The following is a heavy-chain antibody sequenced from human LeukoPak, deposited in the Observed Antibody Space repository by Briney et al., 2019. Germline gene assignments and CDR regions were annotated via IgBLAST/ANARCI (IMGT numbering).Heavy chain of an antibody. CDR1: GFTFSSYS. CDR2: ISSSSSYI. Sequence: GGSLRLSCAASGFTFSSYSMNWVRQAPGKGLEWVSSISSSSSYIYYADSVKGRFTISRDNAKNSLYLQMNRLRAEDTAVYYCANSRSSWYEDGYWGQGTLVTVSS. V-gene: IGHV3-21*01. CDR3: ANSRSSWYEDGY. J-gene: IGHJ4*02. D-gene: IGHD6-13*01.